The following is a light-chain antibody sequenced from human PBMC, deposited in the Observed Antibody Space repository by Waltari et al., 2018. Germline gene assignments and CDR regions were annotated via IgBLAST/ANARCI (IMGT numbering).Light chain of an antibody. CDR2: DVS. CDR1: SSDVGVYNY. CDR3: NSYTSDNTFV. J-gene: IGLJ1*01. Sequence: QSALTQPASVSGSPGQSITISCPGTSSDVGVYNYVPWYQHYPGKAPKLLIYDVSQRPSRVSNRFSASRSGNTASLTISGLQAEDEADYYCNSYTSDNTFVFGTGTKVTVL. V-gene: IGLV2-14*03.